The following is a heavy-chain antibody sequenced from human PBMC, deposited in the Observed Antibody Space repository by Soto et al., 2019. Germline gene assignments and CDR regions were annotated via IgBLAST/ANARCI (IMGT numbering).Heavy chain of an antibody. J-gene: IGHJ4*02. V-gene: IGHV3-23*01. D-gene: IGHD1-26*01. CDR1: GFTFSSYA. CDR2: IGDSGGTT. CDR3: AKTPGGLWDLFDY. Sequence: PGGSLRLSCAASGFTFSSYAMTWVRQAPGKGLEWVSAIGDSGGTTNYADSVKGRFTISRDNSKNTLYLQMNSLRAEDTAVYYCAKTPGGLWDLFDYWGQGTLVTVSS.